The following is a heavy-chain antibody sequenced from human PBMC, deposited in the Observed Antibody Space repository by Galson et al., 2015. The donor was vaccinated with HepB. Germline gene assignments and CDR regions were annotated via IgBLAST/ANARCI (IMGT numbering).Heavy chain of an antibody. Sequence: SLRLSCAASGFTFSSYAMHWVRQAPGKGLEWVAVISYDGSNKYYADSVKGRFTISRDNSKNTLYLQMNSLRAEDTAVYYCARDLGDYGDYRSYYYYGMDVWGQGTTVTVSS. CDR1: GFTFSSYA. D-gene: IGHD4-17*01. CDR2: ISYDGSNK. CDR3: ARDLGDYGDYRSYYYYGMDV. J-gene: IGHJ6*02. V-gene: IGHV3-30-3*01.